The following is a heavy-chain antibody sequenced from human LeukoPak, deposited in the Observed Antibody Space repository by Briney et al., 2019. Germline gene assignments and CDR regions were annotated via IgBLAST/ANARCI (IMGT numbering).Heavy chain of an antibody. J-gene: IGHJ6*02. CDR1: GFTFSSYA. V-gene: IGHV3-74*03. CDR3: GRGQYYGMDV. CDR2: INSDGSST. Sequence: GGSLRLSCAASGFTFSSYAMSWVRQAPGKGLVWVSRINSDGSSTMYADSVKGRFTISRDNAKNTLYLQTNSLRAEDTAVYYCGRGQYYGMDVWGQGTTVTVSS.